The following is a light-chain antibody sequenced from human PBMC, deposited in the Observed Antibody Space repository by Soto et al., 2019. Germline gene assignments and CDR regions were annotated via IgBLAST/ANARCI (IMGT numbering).Light chain of an antibody. CDR3: CSYAGSYTHYV. Sequence: QSALTQPRSVSGSPGQSVTISCTGTSSDVGGYNYVSWYQQHPGKAPKLMIYDVSKRPSGVPDRFSGSKSGNTASLTISGLKAEDEADYYCCSYAGSYTHYVFGTGPQLTVL. CDR2: DVS. CDR1: SSDVGGYNY. V-gene: IGLV2-11*01. J-gene: IGLJ1*01.